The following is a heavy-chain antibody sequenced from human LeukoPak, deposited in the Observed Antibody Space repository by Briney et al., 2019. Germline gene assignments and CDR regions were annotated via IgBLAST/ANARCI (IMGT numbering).Heavy chain of an antibody. CDR3: ARGPGPDIVVVPAAIFDY. CDR1: GGSFSGYY. CDR2: INHSGST. D-gene: IGHD2-2*02. J-gene: IGHJ4*02. V-gene: IGHV4-34*01. Sequence: KPSETLSLTCAVYGGSFSGYYWSWIRQPPGKGLEWIGEINHSGSTNHNPSLKSRVTISVDTSKNQFSLKLSSVTAADTAVYYCARGPGPDIVVVPAAIFDYWGQGTLVTVSS.